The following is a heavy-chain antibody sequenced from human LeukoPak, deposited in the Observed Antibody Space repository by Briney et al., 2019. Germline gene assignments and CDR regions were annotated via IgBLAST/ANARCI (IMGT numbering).Heavy chain of an antibody. V-gene: IGHV1-2*02. D-gene: IGHD3-22*01. CDR3: ARALVVTTPTDY. CDR1: GYTFTSYG. J-gene: IGHJ4*02. CDR2: INPNSGGT. Sequence: ASVKVSCKASGYTFTSYGISWVRQAPGQGLEWMGWINPNSGGTNYAQKFQGRVTMTRDTSISTAYMELSRLRSDDTAVYYCARALVVTTPTDYWGRGTLVTVSS.